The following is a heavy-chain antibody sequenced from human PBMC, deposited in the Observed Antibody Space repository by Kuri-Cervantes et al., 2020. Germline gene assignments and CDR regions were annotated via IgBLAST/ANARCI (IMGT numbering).Heavy chain of an antibody. Sequence: GGSLRLSCTASGFNFNSYSMNWVRQAPGKGLEWVAVIWYDGSNKYYADSVKGRFTISRDNSKNTLYLQMNSLRAEDTAVYYCAKGPVVAATLYYFDYWGQGTLVTVSS. CDR1: GFNFNSYS. CDR3: AKGPVVAATLYYFDY. CDR2: IWYDGSNK. D-gene: IGHD2-15*01. V-gene: IGHV3-33*06. J-gene: IGHJ4*02.